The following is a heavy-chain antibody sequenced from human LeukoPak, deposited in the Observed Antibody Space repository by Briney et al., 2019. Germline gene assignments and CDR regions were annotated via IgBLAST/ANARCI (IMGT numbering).Heavy chain of an antibody. CDR3: ASHLTGWRSFDI. J-gene: IGHJ3*02. CDR2: MYYSGDT. CDR1: GGSITTYY. V-gene: IGHV4-59*08. D-gene: IGHD1-14*01. Sequence: SETLSLTCTVSGGSITTYYWSWIRQPPGKGLEWIGYMYYSGDTNNNPSLNSRVTISLDTSTNHFSLKLRSVTAADTAVYYCASHLTGWRSFDIWGQGTMVTVSS.